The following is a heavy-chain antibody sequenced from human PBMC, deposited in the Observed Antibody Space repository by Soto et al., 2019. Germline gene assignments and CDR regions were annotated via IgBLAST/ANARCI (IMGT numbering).Heavy chain of an antibody. CDR2: IIPIFGTA. J-gene: IGHJ4*01. CDR1: GGTFSSYS. V-gene: IGHV1-69*01. Sequence: QVQLVQSGAEVKKPGSSVKVSCKASGGTFSSYSINWVRQAPRQGLEWMGGIIPIFGTANYAQKFQGRVTSTAHESTSTAYMELSSLRTEDTAVYYCARDGGRHSGGIDYWGHGTLVTVSS. D-gene: IGHD1-26*01. CDR3: ARDGGRHSGGIDY.